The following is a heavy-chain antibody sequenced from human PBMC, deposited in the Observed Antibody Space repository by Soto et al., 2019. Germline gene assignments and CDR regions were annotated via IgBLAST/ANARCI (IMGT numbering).Heavy chain of an antibody. CDR1: GVSISTSDYS. CDR3: ARDTEPTTGGIDF. Sequence: PSETLSLTCSVSGVSISTSDYSWSWIRQHPGKGLEWIGDIYFSGSTKYNSSLKSRVLISLDPSKNQFSLKLTSVTAADTAVYFCARDTEPTTGGIDFWGQGTRVTVSS. V-gene: IGHV4-31*03. J-gene: IGHJ4*02. CDR2: IYFSGST. D-gene: IGHD1-1*01.